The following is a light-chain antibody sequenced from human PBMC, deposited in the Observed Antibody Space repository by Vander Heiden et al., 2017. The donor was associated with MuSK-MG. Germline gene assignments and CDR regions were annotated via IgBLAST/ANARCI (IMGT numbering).Light chain of an antibody. V-gene: IGKV3-11*01. Sequence: EIVLTQSPATLSLSPGERATLSCRASQSVSSYLAWYQQKPGQAPRLPIYDASNRATGTTARFSGSGDGTDVTLTISSLEPEDLAVYYCQQRINGHPWLTFGGGTKVEIK. J-gene: IGKJ4*01. CDR1: QSVSSY. CDR3: QQRINGHPWLT. CDR2: DAS.